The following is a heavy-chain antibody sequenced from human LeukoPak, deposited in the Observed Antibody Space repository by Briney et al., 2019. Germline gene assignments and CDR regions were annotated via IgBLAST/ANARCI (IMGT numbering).Heavy chain of an antibody. CDR3: SRNGLVDFDY. J-gene: IGHJ4*02. Sequence: GGSLRLSCTTSGFAFDDFAMSWVRQPAGKGLEWVGFIRRRAYGGAAEYAASVKGRFIISRDDSKGIAYLQMDSLKTEDTAVYYCSRNGLVDFDYWGQGSRVIVSP. CDR2: IRRRAYGGAA. CDR1: GFAFDDFA. V-gene: IGHV3-49*04.